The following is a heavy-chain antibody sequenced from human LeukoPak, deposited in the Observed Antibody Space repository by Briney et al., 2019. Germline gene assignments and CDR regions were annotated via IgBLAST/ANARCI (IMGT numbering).Heavy chain of an antibody. J-gene: IGHJ4*02. CDR1: GGSFSGYY. D-gene: IGHD3-22*01. V-gene: IGHV4-34*01. Sequence: PSETLSLTCAVYGGSFSGYYWSWIRQPPGKGLEWIGEINHSGSTYYNPSLKSRVTISVDTSKNQFSLKLSSVTAADTAVYYCARQYDSSGFYRLGSETFDYWGQGTLVTVSS. CDR3: ARQYDSSGFYRLGSETFDY. CDR2: INHSGST.